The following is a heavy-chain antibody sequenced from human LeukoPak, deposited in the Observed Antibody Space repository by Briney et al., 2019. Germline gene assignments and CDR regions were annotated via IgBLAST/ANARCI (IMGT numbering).Heavy chain of an antibody. CDR2: IKQDGSEK. CDR1: GFTFSSYW. Sequence: GGSLRLSCAASGFTFSSYWMSWVRQAPGKGLEWVANIKQDGSEKYYVDSVKGRFTISRDNAKNSLYLQMNSLRAEDTAVYYCTRILNGDYVGWFGYYYYGMDVWGQGTTVTVSS. CDR3: TRILNGDYVGWFGYYYYGMDV. V-gene: IGHV3-7*01. D-gene: IGHD4-17*01. J-gene: IGHJ6*02.